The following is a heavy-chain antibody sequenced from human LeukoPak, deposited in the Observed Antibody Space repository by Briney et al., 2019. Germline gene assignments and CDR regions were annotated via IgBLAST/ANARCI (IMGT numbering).Heavy chain of an antibody. CDR2: IYYSGST. CDR1: GGSISNYY. Sequence: PSETLSLTCTVSGGSISNYYWSWIRQPPGKGLEWIGYIYYSGSTNYNPSLKSRVTISVDTSKNQFSLNLSSVTAADTAFYYCARLAWAQQFDYWSQGTQVTVSS. CDR3: ARLAWAQQFDY. D-gene: IGHD6-13*01. J-gene: IGHJ4*01. V-gene: IGHV4-59*08.